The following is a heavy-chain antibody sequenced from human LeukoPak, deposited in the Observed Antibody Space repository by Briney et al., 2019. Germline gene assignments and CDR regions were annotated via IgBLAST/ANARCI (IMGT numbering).Heavy chain of an antibody. J-gene: IGHJ5*02. V-gene: IGHV1-2*02. Sequence: GASVKVSCKASGYTFTSYYMHWVRQAPGQGLEWMGWINPNSGGTNYAQKFQGRVTMTRDTSISTAYMELSRLRSDDTAVYYCARDGSDSSSSNWFDPWGQGTLVTVSS. CDR2: INPNSGGT. CDR1: GYTFTSYY. D-gene: IGHD6-6*01. CDR3: ARDGSDSSSSNWFDP.